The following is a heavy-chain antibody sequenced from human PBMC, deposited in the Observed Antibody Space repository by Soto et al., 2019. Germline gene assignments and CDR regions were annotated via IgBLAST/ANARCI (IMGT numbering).Heavy chain of an antibody. V-gene: IGHV3-7*01. Sequence: EVQLVESGGGLVQPGWSLRLSCVASGFTFSDSWMDWVHQAPGKGPEWVANINPGGSEKNYVDSVKGRFTISRDNAKNSLYLQMNSLGAEDTAVYFCASGLWTFQHWGQGTLVTVSS. J-gene: IGHJ1*01. D-gene: IGHD3-10*01. CDR3: ASGLWTFQH. CDR1: GFTFSDSW. CDR2: INPGGSEK.